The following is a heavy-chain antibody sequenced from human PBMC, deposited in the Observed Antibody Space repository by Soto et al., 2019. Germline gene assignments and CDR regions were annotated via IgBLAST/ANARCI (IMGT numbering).Heavy chain of an antibody. V-gene: IGHV4-59*08. D-gene: IGHD3-9*01. CDR1: GGSISSYY. CDR3: ARLEGLATISYYFDF. J-gene: IGHJ4*02. CDR2: IYYSGST. Sequence: SETLSLTCTVSGGSISSYYWSWIRQPPGKGLEWIGYIYYSGSTNYNPSIKSRVTISVDTSKNQFSLKLTSVTAADTSVYFCARLEGLATISYYFDFWGQGALVTVSS.